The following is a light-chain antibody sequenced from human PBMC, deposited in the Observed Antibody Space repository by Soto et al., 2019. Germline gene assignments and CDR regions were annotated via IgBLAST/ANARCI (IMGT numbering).Light chain of an antibody. V-gene: IGLV4-60*02. CDR1: SGHSTYI. J-gene: IGLJ2*01. Sequence: QSVLTQSSSASASLGSSVKLTCTLSSGHSTYIIAWHQQQPGKAPRYLMKLEGSGSYNKGSRIPDRFSGSSSGADRYLTISNLQFEDEADYYCETWDTNVVVFGGGTKLTVL. CDR2: LEGSGSY. CDR3: ETWDTNVVV.